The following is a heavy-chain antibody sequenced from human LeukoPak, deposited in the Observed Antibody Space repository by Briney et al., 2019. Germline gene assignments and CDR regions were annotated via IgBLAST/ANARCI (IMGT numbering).Heavy chain of an antibody. J-gene: IGHJ4*02. CDR2: INPSGGST. CDR1: GYTFTSYY. V-gene: IGHV1-46*01. CDR3: ASSHTAMVFGY. Sequence: ASVKASCKASGYTFTSYYMHWVRQAPGQGLEWMGIINPSGGSTSYAQKFQGRVTMTRDTSTSTVYMELSSLRSEDTAVYYCASSHTAMVFGYWGQGTLVTVSS. D-gene: IGHD5-18*01.